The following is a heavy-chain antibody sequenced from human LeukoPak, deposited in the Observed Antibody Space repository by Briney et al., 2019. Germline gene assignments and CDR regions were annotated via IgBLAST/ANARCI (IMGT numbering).Heavy chain of an antibody. CDR2: IYYSGNT. CDR3: ARTFGYSYGYLDY. V-gene: IGHV4-39*01. D-gene: IGHD5-18*01. CDR1: GGSTSTTNYY. Sequence: SETLSLTCTVSGGSTSTTNYYWGWIRQPPGKGLEWIGSIYYSGNTYYNASLKSRVTISVDTSKNQFSLKLSSVAAADTAVYYYARTFGYSYGYLDYWGQGTLVTVSS. J-gene: IGHJ4*02.